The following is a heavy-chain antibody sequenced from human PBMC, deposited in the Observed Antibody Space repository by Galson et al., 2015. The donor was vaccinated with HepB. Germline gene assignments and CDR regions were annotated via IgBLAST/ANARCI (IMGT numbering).Heavy chain of an antibody. CDR2: IIPILGIA. D-gene: IGHD5-18*01. V-gene: IGHV1-69*02. Sequence: SVKVSCKASGGTFSSYTISWVRQAPGQGLEWMGRIIPILGIANYAQKFQGRVTITADKSTSTAYMELSSLRSEDTAVYYCARASWGDTAMVKGPGFYYYYGMDVWGQGTTVTVSS. CDR3: ARASWGDTAMVKGPGFYYYYGMDV. J-gene: IGHJ6*02. CDR1: GGTFSSYT.